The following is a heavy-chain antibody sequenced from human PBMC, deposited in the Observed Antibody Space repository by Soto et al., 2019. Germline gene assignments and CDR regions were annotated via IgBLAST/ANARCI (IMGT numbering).Heavy chain of an antibody. Sequence: SVKVSCKASGGTFSSYAISWVRQAPGQGLEWMGGIIPIFGTANYAQKFQGRVTITADESTSTAYMELSSLRSEDTAVYYCAREGCSSTSCSWGVHHGMDVWGQGATVTVSS. CDR3: AREGCSSTSCSWGVHHGMDV. V-gene: IGHV1-69*13. CDR2: IIPIFGTA. CDR1: GGTFSSYA. J-gene: IGHJ6*02. D-gene: IGHD2-2*01.